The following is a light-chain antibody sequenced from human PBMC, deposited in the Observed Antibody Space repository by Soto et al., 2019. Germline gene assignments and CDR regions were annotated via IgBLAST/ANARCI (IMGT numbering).Light chain of an antibody. CDR2: DAS. CDR1: QSVTTY. J-gene: IGKJ5*01. CDR3: QQRSNWPPLIT. Sequence: EIVLTHSPSTLSVSPLERATLSFMSIQSVTTYLAWYQQKPGQAPRLLIYDASTRATGIPARFSGSGSGTDFTLTISSLEPEDFALYYCQQRSNWPPLITYGQGTRLEIK. V-gene: IGKV3-11*01.